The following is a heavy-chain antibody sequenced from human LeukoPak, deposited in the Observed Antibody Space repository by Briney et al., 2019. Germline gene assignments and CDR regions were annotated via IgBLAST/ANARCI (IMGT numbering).Heavy chain of an antibody. Sequence: AASVKVSCKASGYTFTSYGIAWVRQAPGQGLEWMGWISGYNGNTNYAQKLQGRVSMTTDTSTTTAYMEQRSLTSDDTALYYCTRSSLGTITAGPFDYWGQGTLVTVSS. D-gene: IGHD5-12*01. CDR1: GYTFTSYG. J-gene: IGHJ4*02. CDR2: ISGYNGNT. CDR3: TRSSLGTITAGPFDY. V-gene: IGHV1-18*01.